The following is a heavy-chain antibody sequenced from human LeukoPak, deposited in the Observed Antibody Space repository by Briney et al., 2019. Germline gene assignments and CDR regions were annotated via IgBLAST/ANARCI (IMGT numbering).Heavy chain of an antibody. D-gene: IGHD6-13*01. CDR1: GFTFSSYG. Sequence: GSLRLSCAASGFTFSSYGMHWVRQAPGKGLEWVAVISYDGSNKYYADSVKGRFTISRDNSKNTLYLQMNSLRAEDTAVYYCAKDPEDYSSSWIFDYWGQGTLVTVSS. CDR3: AKDPEDYSSSWIFDY. J-gene: IGHJ4*02. V-gene: IGHV3-30*18. CDR2: ISYDGSNK.